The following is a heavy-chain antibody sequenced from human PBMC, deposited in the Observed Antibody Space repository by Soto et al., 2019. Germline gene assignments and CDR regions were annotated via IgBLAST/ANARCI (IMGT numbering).Heavy chain of an antibody. CDR3: AREHDSSGYFDY. CDR1: GVIFGASA. CDR2: IGSRGETYAT. V-gene: IGHV3-73*01. J-gene: IGHJ4*02. D-gene: IGHD3-22*01. Sequence: GGSLRLSCAASGVIFGASALQWVRQASGKGLEWLGRIGSRGETYATTYAASVKGRFTISRDDSKKTAYLQMNSLESEDTAVYYCAREHDSSGYFDYWGQGTQVTVSS.